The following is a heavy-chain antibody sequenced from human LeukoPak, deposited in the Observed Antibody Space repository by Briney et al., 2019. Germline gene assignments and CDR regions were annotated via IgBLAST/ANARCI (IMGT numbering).Heavy chain of an antibody. CDR3: ARGGWANDY. V-gene: IGHV4-59*11. CDR2: IHYSGTT. D-gene: IGHD6-19*01. J-gene: IGHJ4*02. CDR1: GGSMSNHY. Sequence: SETLSLTCTVSGGSMSNHYWSWIRQPPGKGLEWIGYIHYSGTTDYNSYLKSRVTISLDTSKNHFSLKLSSVTAADTAVYYWARGGWANDYWGQGTLVTVSA.